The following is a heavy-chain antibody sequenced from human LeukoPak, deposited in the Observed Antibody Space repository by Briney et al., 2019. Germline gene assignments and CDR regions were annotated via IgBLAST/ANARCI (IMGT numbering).Heavy chain of an antibody. D-gene: IGHD3-9*01. CDR2: IYNSGTT. Sequence: SETLSLTCTVSGGSISSYYWSWIRQPPGKGLEWIAYIYNSGTTNYNPSLKSRVTISVDTSKNQFFLKLSSVTAADTAVFYCARVPGVYYDTLIGFGSGWFDPWGQGTLVTVSS. J-gene: IGHJ5*02. V-gene: IGHV4-59*08. CDR3: ARVPGVYYDTLIGFGSGWFDP. CDR1: GGSISSYY.